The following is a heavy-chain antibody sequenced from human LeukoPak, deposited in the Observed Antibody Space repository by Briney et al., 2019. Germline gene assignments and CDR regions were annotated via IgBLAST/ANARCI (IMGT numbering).Heavy chain of an antibody. CDR1: GYSISNGYY. CDR3: ARQHDSYYYYYIDV. CDR2: LYHSDSA. V-gene: IGHV4-38-2*01. Sequence: SETLSLTCAVSGYSISNGYYWAWIRQPSGRGLEWIGSLYHSDSAYYNTSLRSRVSMSVDTSKNQFSLTLSFVTAADTAVYYCARQHDSYYYYYIDVWGSGTTVTVSS. J-gene: IGHJ6*03.